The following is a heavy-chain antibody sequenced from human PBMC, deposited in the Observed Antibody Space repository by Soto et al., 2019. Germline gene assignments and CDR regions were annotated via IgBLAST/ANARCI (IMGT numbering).Heavy chain of an antibody. CDR1: GYTFTSYA. CDR3: ARGVRDYSSSWYNY. D-gene: IGHD6-13*01. J-gene: IGHJ4*02. Sequence: ASVKVSCKASGYTFTSYAMHWVRLAPGQRLEWMGWINAGNGNTKYSQKFQGRVTITRDTSASTAYMELSSLRSEDTAVYYCARGVRDYSSSWYNYWGQGTLVTVSS. V-gene: IGHV1-3*01. CDR2: INAGNGNT.